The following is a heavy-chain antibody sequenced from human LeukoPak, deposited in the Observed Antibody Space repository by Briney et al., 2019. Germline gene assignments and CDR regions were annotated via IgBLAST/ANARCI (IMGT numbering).Heavy chain of an antibody. V-gene: IGHV1-46*01. Sequence: ASVKVSCKASGYTFTSYYMHWVRQAPGQGLEWMGLINPSGGSTSYAQKFQGRVTMTRDTSTSTVYMELSSLRSEDTAVYYCARDRRGCSSTSCYDEYFQHWGQGTLVTVSS. D-gene: IGHD2-2*01. CDR2: INPSGGST. CDR1: GYTFTSYY. CDR3: ARDRRGCSSTSCYDEYFQH. J-gene: IGHJ1*01.